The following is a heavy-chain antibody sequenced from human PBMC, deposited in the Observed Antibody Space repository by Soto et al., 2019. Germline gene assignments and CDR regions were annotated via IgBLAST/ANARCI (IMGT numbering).Heavy chain of an antibody. D-gene: IGHD2-15*01. CDR3: ARLCSGPYGMDV. CDR1: GGSISSGGYY. J-gene: IGHJ6*02. CDR2: IYYSGST. V-gene: IGHV4-31*03. Sequence: SETLSLTCTVSGGSISSGGYYWSWIRQHPGKGLEWIGYIYYSGSTYYNPSLKSRVTISVDTSKNQFSLKLSSVTAADTAVYYCARLCSGPYGMDVWGQGTTVTVSS.